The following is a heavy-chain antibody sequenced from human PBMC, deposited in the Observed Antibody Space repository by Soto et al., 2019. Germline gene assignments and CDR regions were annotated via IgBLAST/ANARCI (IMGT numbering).Heavy chain of an antibody. V-gene: IGHV3-11*01. Sequence: LRLSCAASGFTFSDYYMSWIRQAPVKGLEWVSYISSSGSTIYYADSVKGRFTISRDNAKNSLYLQMNSLRAEDTAVYYCAKGVPGIAVAGTGYFQHWGQGTLVTVSS. CDR3: AKGVPGIAVAGTGYFQH. J-gene: IGHJ1*01. CDR2: ISSSGSTI. CDR1: GFTFSDYY. D-gene: IGHD6-19*01.